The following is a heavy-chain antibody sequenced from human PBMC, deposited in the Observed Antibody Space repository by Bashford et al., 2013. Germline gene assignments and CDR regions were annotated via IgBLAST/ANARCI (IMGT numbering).Heavy chain of an antibody. Sequence: SETLSLTCAVYGGSFSGYYWSWIRQPPGKGLEWIGEINHGGSTNYNPSLKSRVTISVDTSKNQFSLKLSSVTAADTAVYYCARGGRPRDPWGQGPWSPSPQ. V-gene: IGHV4-34*01. J-gene: IGHJ5*02. CDR3: ARGGRPRDP. CDR1: GGSFSGYY. CDR2: INHGGST.